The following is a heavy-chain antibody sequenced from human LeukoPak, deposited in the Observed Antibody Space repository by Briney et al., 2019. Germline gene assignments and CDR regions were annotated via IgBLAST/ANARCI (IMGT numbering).Heavy chain of an antibody. Sequence: GGSLRLSCAASGFTFSSYAMHWVRQAQGKGLEWVAVISYDGSNKYYADSVKGRFTISRDNSKNTLYLQMNSLRAEDTAVYYCARAYSSGWFAAFDIWGQGTMVTVSS. CDR1: GFTFSSYA. CDR2: ISYDGSNK. J-gene: IGHJ3*02. D-gene: IGHD6-19*01. V-gene: IGHV3-30*04. CDR3: ARAYSSGWFAAFDI.